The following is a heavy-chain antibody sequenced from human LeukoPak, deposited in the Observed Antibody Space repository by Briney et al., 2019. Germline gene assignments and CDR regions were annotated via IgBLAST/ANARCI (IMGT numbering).Heavy chain of an antibody. J-gene: IGHJ4*02. CDR1: GYSFTNYW. V-gene: IGHV5-51*01. Sequence: GESLKISCKASGYSFTNYWIGWVRQMPGKGLEWMGIIYPDDSDTRYSPSFQGQVTISVDKSISTAYLQWSSLRASDTAMYYCARLHSGVSKHFDFWGQGTLVTVSS. D-gene: IGHD6-19*01. CDR3: ARLHSGVSKHFDF. CDR2: IYPDDSDT.